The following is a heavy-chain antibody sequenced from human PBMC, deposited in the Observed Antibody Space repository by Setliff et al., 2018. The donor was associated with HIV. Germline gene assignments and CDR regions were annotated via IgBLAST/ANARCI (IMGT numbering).Heavy chain of an antibody. CDR1: TRISTPDW. Sequence: PGGSLRLSCVASTRISTPDWIHWVRQAPGAGLVWVARINSAGSSSSYADSVKGRFTISRDNAKNTLYLQINSLRAEDTAVYYCARPGATGGAYDIWGQGTTVTVSS. CDR3: ARPGATGGAYDI. CDR2: INSAGSSS. V-gene: IGHV3-74*01. D-gene: IGHD3-16*01. J-gene: IGHJ3*02.